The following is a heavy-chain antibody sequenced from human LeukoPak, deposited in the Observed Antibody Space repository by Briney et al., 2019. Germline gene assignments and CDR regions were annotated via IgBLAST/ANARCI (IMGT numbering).Heavy chain of an antibody. Sequence: SETLSPTCAVSGHFISSGYYWGWIWQPPGKGLEWIGSIYHSGSTYYNPSLKSRVTISLDTSKNQFSLKLSSVTAADTAVYYCARAGYGSGSYGFYFDYWGQGTLVTVSS. CDR1: GHFISSGYY. D-gene: IGHD3-10*01. CDR3: ARAGYGSGSYGFYFDY. V-gene: IGHV4-38-2*01. J-gene: IGHJ4*02. CDR2: IYHSGST.